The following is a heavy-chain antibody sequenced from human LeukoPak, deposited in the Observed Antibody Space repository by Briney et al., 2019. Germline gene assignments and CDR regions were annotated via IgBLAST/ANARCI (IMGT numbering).Heavy chain of an antibody. V-gene: IGHV3-9*01. CDR3: AKITMVRGTAAEFDY. D-gene: IGHD3-10*01. CDR2: ISWNSGSI. Sequence: GGSLRLSCAASGFTCDDYAMHWVRQAPGKGLEWVSGISWNSGSIGYVDSVKGRFTISRDNAKNSLYLQMNSLRAEDTALYYCAKITMVRGTAAEFDYWGQGTLVTVSS. CDR1: GFTCDDYA. J-gene: IGHJ4*02.